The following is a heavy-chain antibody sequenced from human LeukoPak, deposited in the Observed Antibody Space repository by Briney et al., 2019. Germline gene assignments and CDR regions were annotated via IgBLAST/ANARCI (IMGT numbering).Heavy chain of an antibody. CDR1: GYISTESY. V-gene: IGHV1-69-2*01. D-gene: IGHD3-10*01. CDR3: ATDQIAMLRGGRVYMVV. J-gene: IGHJ6*03. CDR2: VDPADGET. Sequence: ASLKVSSMAPGYISTESYIHWGHDTPEKRLERRARVDPADGETTYEETLQGRVTITADTSTDTDYMEMSRLRSEDTDVYCATDQIAMLRGGRVYMVVWGTGTTVTVSS.